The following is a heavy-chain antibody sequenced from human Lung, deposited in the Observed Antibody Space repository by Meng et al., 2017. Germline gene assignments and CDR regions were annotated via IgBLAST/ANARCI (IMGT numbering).Heavy chain of an antibody. V-gene: IGHV1-69*13. J-gene: IGHJ4*02. CDR2: LIAVFDKT. Sequence: QVRLGHAGAEGKKPGSPVKVACKTAGGSFSTHPFSWVRQAPGQGLEWMGGLIAVFDKTKAAPRFQDRVTFTADESTSTAYMELSSLTFDDTAVYFCARGRRNEPLFDYWGQGTLVTVSS. CDR3: ARGRRNEPLFDY. D-gene: IGHD1-14*01. CDR1: GGSFSTHP.